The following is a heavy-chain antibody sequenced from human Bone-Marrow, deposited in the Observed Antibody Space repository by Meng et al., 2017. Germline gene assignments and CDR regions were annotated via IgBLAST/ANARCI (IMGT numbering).Heavy chain of an antibody. CDR3: ARGGFGELLRRWFDP. CDR2: IYPGDSDT. V-gene: IGHV5-51*01. CDR1: GYSFTSYW. Sequence: GGSLRLSCKGSGYSFTSYWIGWVRQMPGKGLEWMGIIYPGDSDTRYSPSFQGQVTISADKSISTAYLQWSSLKASDTAIYYCARGGFGELLRRWFDPWGQGTLVTVSS. J-gene: IGHJ5*02. D-gene: IGHD3-10*01.